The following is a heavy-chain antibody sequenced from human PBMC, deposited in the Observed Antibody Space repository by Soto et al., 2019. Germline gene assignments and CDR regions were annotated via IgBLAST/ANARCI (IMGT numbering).Heavy chain of an antibody. CDR3: ARGGPLAARRYNWFDP. D-gene: IGHD6-6*01. V-gene: IGHV1-2*04. CDR1: GYTFTGYY. Sequence: QVQLVQSGAAVKKPGASVKVSCKASGYTFTGYYMHWVRQAPGQGLEWMGWINPNSGGTNYAQKFQGWVTMTRDTSISTAYMELSRLRSDDTAVYYCARGGPLAARRYNWFDPWGQGTLVTVSS. J-gene: IGHJ5*02. CDR2: INPNSGGT.